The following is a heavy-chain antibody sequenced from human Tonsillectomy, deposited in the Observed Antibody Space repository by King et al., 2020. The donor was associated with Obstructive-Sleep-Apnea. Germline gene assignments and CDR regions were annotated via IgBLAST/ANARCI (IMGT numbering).Heavy chain of an antibody. CDR2: ICYIGII. V-gene: IGHV4-39*07. D-gene: IGHD1-26*01. J-gene: IGHJ4*02. CDR1: VGSISSSSYY. Sequence: QLQESGPVLVKPSETLSLTCNVSVGSISSSSYYWGWILQPPGKGRDWIGSICYIGIIYYNPSLKSRVTISVDTSKNQVSLKLSSVSAADTSVYFCASGNYYYFDSWGQGTLVTASS. CDR3: ASGNYYYFDS.